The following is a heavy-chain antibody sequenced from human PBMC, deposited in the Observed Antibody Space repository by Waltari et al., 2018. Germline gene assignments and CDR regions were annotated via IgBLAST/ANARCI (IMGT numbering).Heavy chain of an antibody. V-gene: IGHV3-7*01. D-gene: IGHD2-21*01. J-gene: IGHJ4*02. CDR3: ARDRGYCGGDCYKNLDY. CDR1: GFTLSDYC. CDR2: IKKDGGET. Sequence: EVQLVESGGGLVQPGGSLRLYCEASGFTLSDYCMTWVGQAPGEGVEWVANIKKDGGETYYVDSVKGRFTVSRDNAKNSLYLQMSSLRGEDTAVYYCARDRGYCGGDCYKNLDYWGQGTLVAVSS.